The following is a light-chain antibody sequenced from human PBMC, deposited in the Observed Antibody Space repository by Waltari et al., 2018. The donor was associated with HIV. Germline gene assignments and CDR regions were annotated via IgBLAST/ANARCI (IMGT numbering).Light chain of an antibody. CDR3: QQYYNYPRT. V-gene: IGKV1-8*01. Sequence: AIRMTQSPSSFSASTGDRVTITCRASQDISSYLAWYQQKPGKAPKLLINAASTLQTGFPSRFNGSGSGTDFTLTISCLQSEDFATYYCQQYYNYPRTFGQG. CDR1: QDISSY. CDR2: AAS. J-gene: IGKJ1*01.